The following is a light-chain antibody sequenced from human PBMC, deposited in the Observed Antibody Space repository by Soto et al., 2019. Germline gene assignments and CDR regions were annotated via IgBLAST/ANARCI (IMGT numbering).Light chain of an antibody. Sequence: EIVLTQSPGTLSLSPGERATLSCRASQTVGSDYLAWYQQKPGQAPRLLIYNAFTRAAGIPDRFSGSGSGTDFTLAISSLEPEDFAVYYCQQYDTSPRLTFGGGTQVEIK. CDR1: QTVGSDY. J-gene: IGKJ4*01. V-gene: IGKV3-20*01. CDR3: QQYDTSPRLT. CDR2: NAF.